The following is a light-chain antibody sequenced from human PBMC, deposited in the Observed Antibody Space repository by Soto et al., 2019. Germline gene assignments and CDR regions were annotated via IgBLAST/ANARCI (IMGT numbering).Light chain of an antibody. J-gene: IGKJ1*01. V-gene: IGKV1-39*01. Sequence: DIQMTQSPSSLSASVGDRVTITCRASQSISSYLNWYQQKPGKAPKLLIYAASSFQSVVPSRFSGSGSGTDFTLTISSLQPEDFATYYCQQSYSTPPTFGQGTKVDIK. CDR3: QQSYSTPPT. CDR1: QSISSY. CDR2: AAS.